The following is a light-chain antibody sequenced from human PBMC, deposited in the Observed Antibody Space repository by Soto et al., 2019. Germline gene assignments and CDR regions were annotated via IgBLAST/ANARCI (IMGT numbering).Light chain of an antibody. V-gene: IGKV3-11*02. CDR3: MRRRARLPGT. CDR2: DAS. J-gene: IGKJ5*01. CDR1: QSVSSY. Sequence: IGLTPSTSALSRSPEERGTLSCRASQSVSSYLAWYQQKPGQAPRLLIYDASNRATGIPARFSGSGSGRRHTISVSSLGLPDDPVFCCMRRRARLPGTFGQGTRLEIK.